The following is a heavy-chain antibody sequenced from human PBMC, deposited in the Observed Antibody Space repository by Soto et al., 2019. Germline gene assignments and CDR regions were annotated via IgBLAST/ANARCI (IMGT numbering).Heavy chain of an antibody. J-gene: IGHJ6*02. CDR3: ARVRDSFGLDV. CDR2: IHYRGTT. Sequence: SETMSLTCNVSGGFITGGYYWNWIRQHPRKGLEWIGSIHYRGTTDYNPSLKSRITISLDRSKNQFALKLSSVTAADTAVYYCARVRDSFGLDVWRQGTTVTVS. D-gene: IGHD2-15*01. V-gene: IGHV4-31*03. CDR1: GGFITGGYY.